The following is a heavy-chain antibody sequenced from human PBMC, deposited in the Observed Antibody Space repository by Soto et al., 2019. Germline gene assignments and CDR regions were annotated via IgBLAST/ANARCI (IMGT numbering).Heavy chain of an antibody. D-gene: IGHD6-19*01. V-gene: IGHV3-30*18. Sequence: PGGSLGLGCAASGFNFSDYAMHWVRQAPGKGLELLAIISYEGSNKYSAGSVKGRFTISIDNSKNTLYLQMNSLRPEDTAVYYCAKDWATPVAGRFLDSWGQGTTVTVSS. J-gene: IGHJ4*02. CDR1: GFNFSDYA. CDR2: ISYEGSNK. CDR3: AKDWATPVAGRFLDS.